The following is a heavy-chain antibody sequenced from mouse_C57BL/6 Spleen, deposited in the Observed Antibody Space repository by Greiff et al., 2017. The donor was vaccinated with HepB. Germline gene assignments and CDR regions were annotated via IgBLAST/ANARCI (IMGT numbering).Heavy chain of an antibody. V-gene: IGHV5-6*02. J-gene: IGHJ4*01. CDR1: GFTFSSYG. Sequence: DVKLVESGGDLVKPGGSLKLSCAASGFTFSSYGMSWVRQTPDKRLEWVATISSGGSYTYYPDSVKGRFTISRDNAKNTLYLQMSSLKSEDKAMYYCARHGYYGSSYEDYAMDYWGQGTSVTVSS. CDR2: ISSGGSYT. CDR3: ARHGYYGSSYEDYAMDY. D-gene: IGHD1-1*01.